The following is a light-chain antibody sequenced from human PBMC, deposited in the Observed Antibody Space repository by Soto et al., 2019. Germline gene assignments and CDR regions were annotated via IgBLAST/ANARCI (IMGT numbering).Light chain of an antibody. CDR1: QSISSY. Sequence: DIQMTQSPSSLSASVGDRVTITCRASQSISSYLNWYQQKPGKAPKLLIYAACSLQSGVPSRFSGSGSGTDFTLTISSLQPEDFATYYCQQSYSTVWTFGQGTKVEIK. V-gene: IGKV1-39*01. J-gene: IGKJ1*01. CDR2: AAC. CDR3: QQSYSTVWT.